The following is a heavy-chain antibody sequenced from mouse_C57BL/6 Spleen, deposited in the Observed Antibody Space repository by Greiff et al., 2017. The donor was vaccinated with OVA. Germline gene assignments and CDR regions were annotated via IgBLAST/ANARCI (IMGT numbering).Heavy chain of an antibody. D-gene: IGHD4-1*01. Sequence: EVQLQQSGPELVKPGASVKISCKASGYTFTDYYMNWVKQSHGKSLEWIGDINPNNGGTSYNQKFKGKATLTVDKSSSTAYMELRSLTSEDSADYYCARGVETGTGFAYWGQGTLVTVSA. J-gene: IGHJ3*01. CDR1: GYTFTDYY. CDR3: ARGVETGTGFAY. CDR2: INPNNGGT. V-gene: IGHV1-26*01.